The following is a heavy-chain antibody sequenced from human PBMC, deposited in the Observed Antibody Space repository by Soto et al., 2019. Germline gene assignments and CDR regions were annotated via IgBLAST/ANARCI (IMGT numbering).Heavy chain of an antibody. D-gene: IGHD3-16*01. CDR3: ARDVEGGALDI. Sequence: QVQLLQWGAGLLKPSETLSLTCGVYGGSFTNYYWSWIRQTPEKGLEWIGEINHSGGTDYNPSLKSRVTISVDTSKSQFSLQLSSVTAADTAVYYCARDVEGGALDIWGQGTMVTVSS. V-gene: IGHV4-34*01. CDR1: GGSFTNYY. CDR2: INHSGGT. J-gene: IGHJ3*02.